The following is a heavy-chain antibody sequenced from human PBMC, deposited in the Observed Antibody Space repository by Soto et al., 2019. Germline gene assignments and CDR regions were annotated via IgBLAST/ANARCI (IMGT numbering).Heavy chain of an antibody. Sequence: EVQLEESGGDLVQPGGSLRLSCAASGFTLSSYWMTWVRQAPGKGLEWVANINRDASKMSYLDSVRGRFTISRDNVRNSLYLHLASLRADDKALYYFARDVSPVISSLYLFAFDIWGQGTMVTVSS. V-gene: IGHV3-7*05. D-gene: IGHD6-13*01. CDR3: ARDVSPVISSLYLFAFDI. J-gene: IGHJ3*02. CDR1: GFTLSSYW. CDR2: INRDASKM.